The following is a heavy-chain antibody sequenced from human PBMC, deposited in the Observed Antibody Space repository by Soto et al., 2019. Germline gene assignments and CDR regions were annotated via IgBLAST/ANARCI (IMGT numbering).Heavy chain of an antibody. Sequence: GGSLRLSCAASGFTFSQYGFHWVRQAPGEGLEWVAVIWSGGQNRYSGDSVKGRFTISRNDSKNTVYLQLDSLRVVVAATHWFDPWGQGTLVTVSS. J-gene: IGHJ5*02. CDR3: DP. V-gene: IGHV3-33*01. CDR2: IWSGGQNR. D-gene: IGHD2-15*01. CDR1: GFTFSQYG.